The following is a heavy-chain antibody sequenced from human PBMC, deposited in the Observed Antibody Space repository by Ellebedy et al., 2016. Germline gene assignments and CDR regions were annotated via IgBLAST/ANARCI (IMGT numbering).Heavy chain of an antibody. Sequence: GGSLRLXXAASGFTFSDYSVHWVRQAPGKGLEWVSVISSGGTYIYYADSVKGRFTISRDNAKKSVSLQMSSLRAEDTAVYYCARGDIVVNPAAVPHMDVWGYGATVTVSS. CDR2: ISSGGTYI. V-gene: IGHV3-21*01. J-gene: IGHJ6*03. CDR1: GFTFSDYS. CDR3: ARGDIVVNPAAVPHMDV. D-gene: IGHD2-2*02.